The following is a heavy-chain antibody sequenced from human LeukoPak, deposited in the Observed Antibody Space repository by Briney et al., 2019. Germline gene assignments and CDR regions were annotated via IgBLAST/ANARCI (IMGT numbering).Heavy chain of an antibody. D-gene: IGHD1-26*01. V-gene: IGHV2-70*11. J-gene: IGHJ3*02. CDR2: FDWDDDK. CDR1: GFSLTTSGMC. CDR3: ARNIVGATNWAFDI. Sequence: SGPALVKPTQTLTLTCTFSGFSLTTSGMCVSWIRQPPGKALEWLARFDWDDDKYYSTSLKTRLTTSRDTSKNQVVLTMTNMDPVDTATYYCARNIVGATNWAFDIWGQGTMVTVSS.